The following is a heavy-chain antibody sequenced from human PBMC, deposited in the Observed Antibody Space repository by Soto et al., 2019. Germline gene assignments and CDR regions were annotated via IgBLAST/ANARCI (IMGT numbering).Heavy chain of an antibody. CDR1: GYAFTTYQ. CDR3: ARDEVPDVHNDAFDI. CDR2: IDPSDGTT. Sequence: ASVKVSCKASGYAFTTYQMHWVRQAPGQGLEWMGMIDPSDGTTTYAQKLQGRVTTTRDTATSTVYMELSSLRSENTAVYCCARDEVPDVHNDAFDIWGQGTMVTVSS. J-gene: IGHJ3*02. V-gene: IGHV1-46*04.